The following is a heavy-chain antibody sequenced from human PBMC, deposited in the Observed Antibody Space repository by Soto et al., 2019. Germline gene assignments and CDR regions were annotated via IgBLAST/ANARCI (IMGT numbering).Heavy chain of an antibody. CDR3: ARVPPGFHSAFDS. J-gene: IGHJ4*02. CDR1: GDSVSNKGAA. D-gene: IGHD4-4*01. V-gene: IGHV6-1*01. CDR2: TYYRKSKWLY. Sequence: QVQLQQSGPGLVKPSQTLSLTCAISGDSVSNKGAAWNWIRHSPSRGLEWLGRTYYRKSKWLYDYAVSVRSRITINPDTSKNPFSLHLTSVTPEDTSVYFCARVPPGFHSAFDSWGQGTLVTVSS.